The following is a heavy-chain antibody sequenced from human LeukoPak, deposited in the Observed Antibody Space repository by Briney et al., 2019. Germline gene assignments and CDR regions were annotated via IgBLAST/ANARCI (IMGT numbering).Heavy chain of an antibody. CDR2: VNHSGTT. D-gene: IGHD5-12*01. CDR1: GGSFTVYY. CDR3: ARAYNGYDYP. Sequence: SETLSLTCAVYGGSFTVYYWRWIRQTPGKGLEWIGEVNHSGTTNYNPSLKRRVTISVGTSKNHFSLMVTSVTAADTALYYCARAYNGYDYPWGQGTLVTVSS. V-gene: IGHV4-34*01. J-gene: IGHJ5*02.